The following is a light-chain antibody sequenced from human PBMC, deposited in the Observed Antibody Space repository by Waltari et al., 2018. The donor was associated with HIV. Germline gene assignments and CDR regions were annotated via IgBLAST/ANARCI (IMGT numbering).Light chain of an antibody. CDR1: QNVDTY. V-gene: IGKV1-39*01. CDR3: EQSYNSPRT. Sequence: DIQMTQSPSSLSASVGDRITITCRASQNVDTYISWYHHKPGKAPKLLIYAASTLQSGVPSRFSGSGSGTEFTLIISSLQPEDFVNYHCEQSYNSPRTFGQGTKVEIK. J-gene: IGKJ1*01. CDR2: AAS.